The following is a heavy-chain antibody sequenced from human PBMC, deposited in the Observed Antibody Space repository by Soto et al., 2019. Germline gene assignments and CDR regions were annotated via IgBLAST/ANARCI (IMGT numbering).Heavy chain of an antibody. CDR2: IDPTDSYT. V-gene: IGHV5-10-1*01. D-gene: IGHD3-22*01. CDR1: GYSSTNYW. CDR3: ARHVSDYDSSNDSYVYFDY. J-gene: IGHJ4*02. Sequence: GESLKIPCKGSGYSSTNYWISCVRQVPGKGLEWMGRIDPTDSYTNYSPSFQGHVTISADKTIRTAYLQRSGLKAADTAMYYCARHVSDYDSSNDSYVYFDYWGQGTLVTVSS.